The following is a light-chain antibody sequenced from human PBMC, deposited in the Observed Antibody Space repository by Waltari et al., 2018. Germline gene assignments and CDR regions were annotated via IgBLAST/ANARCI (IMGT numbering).Light chain of an antibody. CDR1: ALPKQF. V-gene: IGLV3-25*03. J-gene: IGLJ1*01. CDR3: QSADSSGTYEV. CDR2: KDT. Sequence: SYELTQPPSVSVSPGQTARITCSGDALPKQFAYWYQQKPGQAPVVVIYKDTERPSGIPGRVSGSSSGTTVTLTISGVQAEDEADYYCQSADSSGTYEVFGTGTKVTVL.